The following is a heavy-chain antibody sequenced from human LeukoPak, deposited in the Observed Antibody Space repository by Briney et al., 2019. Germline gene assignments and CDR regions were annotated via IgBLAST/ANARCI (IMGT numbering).Heavy chain of an antibody. CDR3: ARVSTTVTTRNYYYMDV. CDR1: GGSISSSNYY. CDR2: IYYSGST. D-gene: IGHD4-17*01. J-gene: IGHJ6*03. Sequence: PSETLSLTCTVSGGSISSSNYYWGWIPRPPGKGLEWIGSIYYSGSTYYNPSHKSRVTISVDTSKNQFSLKLSSVTAADTAVYYCARVSTTVTTRNYYYMDVWGKGTMVTVSS. V-gene: IGHV4-39*07.